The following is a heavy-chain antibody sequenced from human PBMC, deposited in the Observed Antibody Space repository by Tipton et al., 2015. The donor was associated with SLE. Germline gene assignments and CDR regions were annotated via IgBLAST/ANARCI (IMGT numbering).Heavy chain of an antibody. CDR1: GGSISSHY. D-gene: IGHD6-13*01. V-gene: IGHV4-59*11. CDR3: ARGPGIAAARWFDP. J-gene: IGHJ5*02. Sequence: TLSLTCTVSGGSISSHYWSWIRQPPGKGLEWIGYIYYSGSTYYNPSLKSRVTISVDTSKNQFSLKLSSVTAADTAVYYCARGPGIAAARWFDPWGQGTLVTVSS. CDR2: IYYSGST.